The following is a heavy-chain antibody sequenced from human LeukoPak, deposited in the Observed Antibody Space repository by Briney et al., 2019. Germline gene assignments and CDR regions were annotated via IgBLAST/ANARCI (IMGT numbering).Heavy chain of an antibody. Sequence: GGSLRLSCAASGFTFSSNPMHWVRQAPGKGLEWVAVTSHDENNKYYADSVKGRFTISRDNSKNTLYLQMNSLRPEDTAVYYCAKDVFGGIDHWGQGTLVTVSS. CDR1: GFTFSSNP. J-gene: IGHJ5*02. CDR3: AKDVFGGIDH. D-gene: IGHD3-10*01. V-gene: IGHV3-30-3*01. CDR2: TSHDENNK.